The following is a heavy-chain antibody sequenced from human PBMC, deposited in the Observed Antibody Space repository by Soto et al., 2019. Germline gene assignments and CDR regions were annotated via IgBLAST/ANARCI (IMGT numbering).Heavy chain of an antibody. CDR1: GGSVRAPDW. Sequence: SETLSLTCTLSGGSVRAPDWWNWVRQSPDKGLEWIAEVHISGHSNYNPSLRSRVSVSLDSSKNQFYLNLNSVTAADTAIYYCARVRQGCSANNCHFDPWGQGTQVTVSS. V-gene: IGHV4-4*02. CDR3: ARVRQGCSANNCHFDP. D-gene: IGHD1-1*01. J-gene: IGHJ5*01. CDR2: VHISGHS.